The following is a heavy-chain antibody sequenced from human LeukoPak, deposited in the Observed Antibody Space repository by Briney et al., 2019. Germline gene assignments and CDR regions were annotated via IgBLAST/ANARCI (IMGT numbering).Heavy chain of an antibody. Sequence: SETLSLTCTVSGGSVSSGSYYWSWIRQPPGKGLEWIGYIYYSGSTNYNPSLKSRVTISVDTSKNQFSLKLSSVTAAATAVYYCAVETYSNYVGFDPWGQGTLVTVSS. D-gene: IGHD4-11*01. CDR1: GGSVSSGSYY. CDR2: IYYSGST. J-gene: IGHJ5*02. V-gene: IGHV4-61*01. CDR3: AVETYSNYVGFDP.